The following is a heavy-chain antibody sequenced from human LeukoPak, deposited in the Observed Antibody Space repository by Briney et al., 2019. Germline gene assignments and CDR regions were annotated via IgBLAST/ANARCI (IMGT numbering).Heavy chain of an antibody. D-gene: IGHD6-19*01. CDR3: AGGQLGSGWRVNFDY. CDR2: IYYSGST. V-gene: IGHV4-61*08. Sequence: SETLSLTCTVSGGSISSGDYYWSWIRQPPGKGLEWIGYIYYSGSTNYNPSLKSRVTISVDTSKNQFSLKLSSVTAADTAVYYCAGGQLGSGWRVNFDYWGQGTLVTVSS. CDR1: GGSISSGDYY. J-gene: IGHJ4*02.